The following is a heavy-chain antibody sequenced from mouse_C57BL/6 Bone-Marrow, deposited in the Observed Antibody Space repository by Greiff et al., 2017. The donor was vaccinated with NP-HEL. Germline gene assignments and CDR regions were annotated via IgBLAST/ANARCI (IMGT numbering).Heavy chain of an antibody. CDR1: GYTFTDYY. V-gene: IGHV1-76*01. Sequence: QVQLQQSGAELVRPGASVKLSCKASGYTFTDYYINWVKQRPGQGLEWIARIYPGSGNTYYNEKFKGKATLTAEKSSSTAYMQLSSLTSEDSAVYFCARGGYGSSPFYYAMDYWGQGTSVTVSS. D-gene: IGHD1-1*01. J-gene: IGHJ4*01. CDR3: ARGGYGSSPFYYAMDY. CDR2: IYPGSGNT.